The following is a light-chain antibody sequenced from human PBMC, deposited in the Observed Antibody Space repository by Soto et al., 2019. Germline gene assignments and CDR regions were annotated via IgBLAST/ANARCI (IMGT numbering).Light chain of an antibody. J-gene: IGLJ3*02. Sequence: QSALTQPPSASGTPGQRVTISCSGSSSNIGSNYVYWYQQLPGTAPKLLIYRNYQRPSGVPDRFSGSKSGTSASLAISGLRSEDEADYYCAAWDDSLSGSWVFGGGTKLTVL. V-gene: IGLV1-47*01. CDR2: RNY. CDR3: AAWDDSLSGSWV. CDR1: SSNIGSNY.